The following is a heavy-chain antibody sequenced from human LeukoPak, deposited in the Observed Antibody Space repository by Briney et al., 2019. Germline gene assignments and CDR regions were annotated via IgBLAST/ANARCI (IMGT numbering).Heavy chain of an antibody. J-gene: IGHJ4*02. Sequence: PGGSLRLSCAASGFIFSSSDMHWVRQAPGKGLEWLAFIRYGGRILYYADSVKGRFTISRDNAKNTLYLQMNSLRAEDTAVYYCARERSGWLFDYWGQGTLVTVPS. V-gene: IGHV3-30*02. D-gene: IGHD6-19*01. CDR3: ARERSGWLFDY. CDR1: GFIFSSSD. CDR2: IRYGGRIL.